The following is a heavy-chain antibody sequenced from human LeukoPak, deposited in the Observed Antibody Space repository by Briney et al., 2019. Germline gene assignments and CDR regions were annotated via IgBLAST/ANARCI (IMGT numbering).Heavy chain of an antibody. Sequence: SETLSLTCTVSGGSISSYYWSWIRQPAGKGLEWIGRIYTSGSTNYNPSLKSRVTMSVDTSKNQFSLKLSSVTAADTAVYYCARDSLKQWLGGGDAFDIWGQGTMVTVSS. V-gene: IGHV4-4*07. CDR1: GGSISSYY. J-gene: IGHJ3*02. CDR2: IYTSGST. CDR3: ARDSLKQWLGGGDAFDI. D-gene: IGHD6-19*01.